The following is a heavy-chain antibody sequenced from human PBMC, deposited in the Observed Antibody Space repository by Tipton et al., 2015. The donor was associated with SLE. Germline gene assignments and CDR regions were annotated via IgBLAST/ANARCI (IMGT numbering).Heavy chain of an antibody. CDR2: IYTSGST. D-gene: IGHD3-22*01. V-gene: IGHV4-61*02. Sequence: TLSLTCTVSGGSISSGRYYWSWIRQPAGKGLEWIGRIYTSGSTNYNPSLKSRVTISVDTSKKQFSLKLSSVTAADTAVYYCARRHFDTSGYYRGAFDIWGQGKMVTVSS. CDR1: GGSISSGRYY. CDR3: ARRHFDTSGYYRGAFDI. J-gene: IGHJ3*02.